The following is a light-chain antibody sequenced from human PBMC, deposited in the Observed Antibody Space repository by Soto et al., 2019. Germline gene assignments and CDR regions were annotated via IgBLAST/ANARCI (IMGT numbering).Light chain of an antibody. CDR1: SSNIGSNY. CDR2: KNN. CDR3: ASWDDSLTGVL. J-gene: IGLJ2*01. V-gene: IGLV1-47*01. Sequence: QSVLTQPPSASGTPGQRVTISCSGSSSNIGSNYVYWYQQLAGTAPKLLIYKNNQRPSGVPDRFSGSKSGTSASLALSGLRSEDDAAYYCASWDDSLTGVLFGGGTKLTVL.